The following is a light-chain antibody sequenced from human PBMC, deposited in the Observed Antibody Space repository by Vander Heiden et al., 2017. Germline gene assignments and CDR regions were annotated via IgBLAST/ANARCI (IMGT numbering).Light chain of an antibody. CDR2: GKN. CDR3: NSRDSSGNHLNWV. V-gene: IGLV3-19*01. Sequence: SSELTQDPAVSVSLGQTVRITCQGDSLRSYYASWYQQKPGQAPVLVIYGKNNRHSGIPDRFSGSSSGNTASLTITGAQAEDEADYYCNSRDSSGNHLNWVFGGGTKLTVL. J-gene: IGLJ3*02. CDR1: SLRSYY.